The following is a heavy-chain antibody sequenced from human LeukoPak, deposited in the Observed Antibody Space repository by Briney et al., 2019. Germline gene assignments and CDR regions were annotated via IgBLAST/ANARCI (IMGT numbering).Heavy chain of an antibody. CDR1: GPSGSAYD. Sequence: SETPTITCTVSGPSGSAYDWSWIRQPAAKGPDWIRLINPTWSTAYNPSLKSRVNMSVDTSKNHFSLKVTSVTAADSAVYYCARDRDPVVPDALPNVYYHYYMDVWGKGTTVTVSS. CDR2: INPTWST. D-gene: IGHD2-2*01. J-gene: IGHJ6*03. V-gene: IGHV4-4*07. CDR3: ARDRDPVVPDALPNVYYHYYMDV.